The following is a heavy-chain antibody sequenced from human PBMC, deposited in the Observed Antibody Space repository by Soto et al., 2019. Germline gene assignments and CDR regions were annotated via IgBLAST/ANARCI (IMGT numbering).Heavy chain of an antibody. CDR2: VNPHSGET. D-gene: IGHD1-7*01. CDR1: GYTFITYD. Sequence: QAQLVQSGAEVKKPGASVKVSCKASGYTFITYDINWVRQAPGQGLEWMGWVNPHSGETEFAQKFQGRLTMTTNTSINTAYMELRHLRSEDTAMYYCARAEAWNFIYWFDPWGRGTLVTVAS. CDR3: ARAEAWNFIYWFDP. V-gene: IGHV1-8*01. J-gene: IGHJ5*02.